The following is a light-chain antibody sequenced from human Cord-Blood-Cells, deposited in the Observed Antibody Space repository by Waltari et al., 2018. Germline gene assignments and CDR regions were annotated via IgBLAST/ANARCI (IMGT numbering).Light chain of an antibody. Sequence: QSALTQPASVSGSPGQSITISCTGTSSDGGGYNYVSWYQQHPGKAPKLMIYDVSNRPSGVSNRFSGSKSGNTASLTLSGLQAEDEADYYCSSYTSSSTLVFGGGTKLTVL. V-gene: IGLV2-14*01. J-gene: IGLJ3*02. CDR1: SSDGGGYNY. CDR3: SSYTSSSTLV. CDR2: DVS.